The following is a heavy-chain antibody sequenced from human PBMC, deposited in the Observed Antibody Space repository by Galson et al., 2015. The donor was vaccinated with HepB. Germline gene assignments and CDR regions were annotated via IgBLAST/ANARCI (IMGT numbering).Heavy chain of an antibody. CDR1: GFTFSNFA. CDR3: ARNSGNNYRYFFKS. D-gene: IGHD1-26*01. CDR2: IGGSSGTT. J-gene: IGHJ5*02. Sequence: SLRLSCAASGFTFSNFALSWVRQAPGKGLEWVSVIGGSSGTTYYADSVKGRFTISRDNSKNTLYLQMNSLRSEDTAVYFCARNSGNNYRYFFKSWGQGTLVSVSP. V-gene: IGHV3-23*01.